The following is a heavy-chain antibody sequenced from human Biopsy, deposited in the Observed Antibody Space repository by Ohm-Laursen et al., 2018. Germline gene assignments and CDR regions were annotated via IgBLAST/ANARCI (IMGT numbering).Heavy chain of an antibody. CDR2: ISYSGST. D-gene: IGHD6-19*01. CDR1: GGSISGSS. Sequence: PSQTLSLTCTVSGGSISGSSWSWIRQAPGRGLEWVGYISYSGSTSINPSLKSRITISVHTPKNQISLKVTSLTAADTAVYYCAKHGSGWTGDDALQIWGQGTMVTVSS. V-gene: IGHV4-59*08. CDR3: AKHGSGWTGDDALQI. J-gene: IGHJ3*02.